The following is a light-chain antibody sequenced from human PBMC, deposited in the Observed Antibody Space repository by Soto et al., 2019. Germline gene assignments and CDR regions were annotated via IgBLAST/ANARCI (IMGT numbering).Light chain of an antibody. CDR2: KVS. CDR3: MQASRLRS. CDR1: QSLEARDGNTY. Sequence: DVVLTQTPLSSAVTLGQPASISCRSSQSLEARDGNTYLNWLHQTPGQPPRLLIYKVSKRLAGVPDRFIGSGAGTDFTLQITRVEAEDVGIDVCMQASRLRSFGKGTRLEIK. J-gene: IGKJ5*01. V-gene: IGKV2-24*01.